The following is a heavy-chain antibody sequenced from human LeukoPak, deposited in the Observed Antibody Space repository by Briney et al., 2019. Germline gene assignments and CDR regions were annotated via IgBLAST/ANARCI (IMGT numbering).Heavy chain of an antibody. J-gene: IGHJ5*02. CDR2: IYYSGNT. Sequence: SETLSLTCTVSGGSIDRSSYYWGWIRQPPGKGLEWIGSIYYSGNTYYNSSLKSRITISVNTTKNQVALKLSSVTATDTAVYYCTRVRGPDGWFAPWGQGTLVSVSS. CDR1: GGSIDRSSYY. CDR3: TRVRGPDGWFAP. V-gene: IGHV4-39*01.